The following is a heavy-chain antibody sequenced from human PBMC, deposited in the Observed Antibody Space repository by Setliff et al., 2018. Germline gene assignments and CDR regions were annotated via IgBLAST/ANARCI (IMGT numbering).Heavy chain of an antibody. V-gene: IGHV1-2*04. J-gene: IGHJ6*02. CDR1: GGTFSSYA. Sequence: ASVKVSCKASGGTFSSYAISWVRQAPGQGLEWMRWINPNSGGTNYAQKFQGWVTMTRDTSISTAYMELSRLRSDDTAVYYCARDLLYSGSYFGYYYGMDVWGQGTTVTVSS. CDR2: INPNSGGT. CDR3: ARDLLYSGSYFGYYYGMDV. D-gene: IGHD1-26*01.